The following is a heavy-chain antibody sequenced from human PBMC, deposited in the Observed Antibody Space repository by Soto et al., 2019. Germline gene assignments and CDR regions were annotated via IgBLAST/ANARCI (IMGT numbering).Heavy chain of an antibody. D-gene: IGHD6-13*01. CDR3: ARHPERIAQIGWFDP. V-gene: IGHV1-18*01. Sequence: ASVKVSCKASGYTFTSYAMHWVRQAPGQRLEWMGWISAYNGNTNYAQKLQGRVTMTTDTSTSTAYMELRSLRSDDTAVYYCARHPERIAQIGWFDPWGQGTLVTVSS. CDR1: GYTFTSYA. CDR2: ISAYNGNT. J-gene: IGHJ5*02.